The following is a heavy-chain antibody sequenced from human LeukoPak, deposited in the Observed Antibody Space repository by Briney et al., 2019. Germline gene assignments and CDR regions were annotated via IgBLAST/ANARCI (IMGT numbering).Heavy chain of an antibody. CDR3: VSGWLQSHDAFDI. CDR2: FIPILGIV. CDR1: GGTFTIYA. V-gene: IGHV1-69*04. D-gene: IGHD5-24*01. J-gene: IGHJ3*02. Sequence: SGNVCCTASGGTFTIYAISWVRRAPGQGLEWMGGFIPILGIVIYAQKFPGRVTITADKSTSTAYMELSSLRSEDTAVYYCVSGWLQSHDAFDIWGQGTMVTVSS.